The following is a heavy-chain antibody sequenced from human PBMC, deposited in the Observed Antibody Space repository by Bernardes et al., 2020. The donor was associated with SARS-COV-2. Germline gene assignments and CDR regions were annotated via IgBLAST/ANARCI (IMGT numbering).Heavy chain of an antibody. D-gene: IGHD4-17*01. V-gene: IGHV3-53*01. CDR3: ASVTMTTPEPWGKAFDI. J-gene: IGHJ3*02. CDR1: EFTVSSNY. CDR2: IYSEGST. Sequence: GGSLRLSCAASEFTVSSNYMSWVRQAPGKGLEWVSVIYSEGSTSYADSVKGRFTISRDNSKNSLYLQMNSLRVEDTAVYYCASVTMTTPEPWGKAFDIWGQGTMVNVSS.